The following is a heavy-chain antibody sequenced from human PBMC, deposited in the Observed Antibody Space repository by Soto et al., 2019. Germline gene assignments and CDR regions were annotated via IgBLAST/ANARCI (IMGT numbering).Heavy chain of an antibody. V-gene: IGHV3-21*01. CDR3: ARDLYSGYDHLISY. Sequence: GGSLRLSCAASGFTFSSYSMNWVRQAPGKGLEWVSSISSSSSYIYYADSVKGRFTISRDNSKNTLYLQMNSLRAEDTAVYYCARDLYSGYDHLISYWGQGTPVTAPQ. CDR2: ISSSSSYI. CDR1: GFTFSSYS. D-gene: IGHD5-12*01. J-gene: IGHJ4*02.